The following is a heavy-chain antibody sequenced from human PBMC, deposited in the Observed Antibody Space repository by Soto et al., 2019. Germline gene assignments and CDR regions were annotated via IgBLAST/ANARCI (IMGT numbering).Heavy chain of an antibody. Sequence: QVQLQQWGAGLLKPSETLSLTCAVYGGSFSGYYWSWIRQPPGKGLEWIGEINHSGSTNYNPSLKSRVTISVDTSKNQFSLKLSSVTAADTAVYYCARAEYYGSGRSVWGQGTLVTVSS. D-gene: IGHD3-10*01. J-gene: IGHJ4*02. CDR3: ARAEYYGSGRSV. V-gene: IGHV4-34*01. CDR2: INHSGST. CDR1: GGSFSGYY.